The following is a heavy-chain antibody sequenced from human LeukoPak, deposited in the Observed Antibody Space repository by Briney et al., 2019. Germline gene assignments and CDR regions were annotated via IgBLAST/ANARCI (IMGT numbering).Heavy chain of an antibody. CDR2: ISYDGSNK. CDR1: GFTFSSYG. V-gene: IGHV3-30*03. Sequence: GRSLRLSCAASGFTFSSYGMHWVRQAPGKGLEWVAVISYDGSNKYYADSVKGRFTISRDNSKNTLYLQMNSLRAEDTAVYYCARVWAVNWFDTWGQGTLVTVSS. D-gene: IGHD1-26*01. CDR3: ARVWAVNWFDT. J-gene: IGHJ5*02.